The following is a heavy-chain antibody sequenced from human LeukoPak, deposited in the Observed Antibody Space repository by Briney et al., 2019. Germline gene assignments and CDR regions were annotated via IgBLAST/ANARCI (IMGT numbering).Heavy chain of an antibody. J-gene: IGHJ4*02. CDR3: AIRTLSGWLDY. D-gene: IGHD6-19*01. V-gene: IGHV3-48*01. CDR2: ISSSSSTI. CDR1: GFTFSSYS. Sequence: GGSLRLSCAASGFTFSSYSMSWVRQAPGKGLKWVSYISSSSSTIYYADSVKGRFTISRDNAKNSLYLQMNSLRAEDTAVYYCAIRTLSGWLDYWGQGTLVTVSS.